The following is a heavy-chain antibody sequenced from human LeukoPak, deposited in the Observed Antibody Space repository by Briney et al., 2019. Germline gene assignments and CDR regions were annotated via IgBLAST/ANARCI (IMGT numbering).Heavy chain of an antibody. Sequence: SETLSLTCTVSGGSISTSNYYWGWIRQPPGKGLEWIGSIYYSGSTYYNPSLKSRVTISVDTSKNQFSLKLSSVTAADTAVYYCARECWSSGWTRYYYYYYMDVWGKGTTVTVSS. CDR1: GGSISTSNYY. V-gene: IGHV4-39*07. CDR2: IYYSGST. J-gene: IGHJ6*03. D-gene: IGHD6-19*01. CDR3: ARECWSSGWTRYYYYYYMDV.